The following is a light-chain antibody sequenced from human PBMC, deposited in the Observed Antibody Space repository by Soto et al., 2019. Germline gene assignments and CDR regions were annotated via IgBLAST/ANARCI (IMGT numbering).Light chain of an antibody. CDR1: SSDVGAYNY. CDR2: DVS. V-gene: IGLV2-14*03. J-gene: IGLJ2*01. Sequence: QSALTQPASVSGSPGQSITISCTGTSSDVGAYNYVSWYQQHPGKAPKLMIYDVSNRPSGVSNRFSGSKSGNTASLTISGLQAEDEADYYCSSYTSSSTLDVVFGGGTKVTVL. CDR3: SSYTSSSTLDVV.